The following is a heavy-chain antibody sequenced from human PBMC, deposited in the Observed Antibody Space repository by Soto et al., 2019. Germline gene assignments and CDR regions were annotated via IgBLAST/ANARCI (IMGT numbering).Heavy chain of an antibody. CDR2: IYPGDSDT. Sequence: GESLKISCKASGYNFFSYWVGWVRQMPGKGLEWMGVIYPGDSDTRYSPSFEGQVTMSVDKSNTTAYLQWSSLKASDTAMYYRARHLDSSGYFSFWGQGTRVTVSS. J-gene: IGHJ4*02. D-gene: IGHD3-22*01. CDR3: ARHLDSSGYFSF. V-gene: IGHV5-51*01. CDR1: GYNFFSYW.